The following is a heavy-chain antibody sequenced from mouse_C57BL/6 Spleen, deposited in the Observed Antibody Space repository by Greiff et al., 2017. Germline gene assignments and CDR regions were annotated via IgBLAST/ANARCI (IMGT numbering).Heavy chain of an antibody. J-gene: IGHJ4*01. Sequence: QVHVKQSGAELARPGASVKMSCKASGYTFTSYTMHWVKQRPGQGLEWIGYINPSSGYTKYNQKFKDKATLTADKSSSTAYMQLSSLTSEDSAVYYCARDGSSYAMDYWGQGTSGTVSS. D-gene: IGHD1-1*01. CDR3: ARDGSSYAMDY. CDR1: GYTFTSYT. CDR2: INPSSGYT. V-gene: IGHV1-4*01.